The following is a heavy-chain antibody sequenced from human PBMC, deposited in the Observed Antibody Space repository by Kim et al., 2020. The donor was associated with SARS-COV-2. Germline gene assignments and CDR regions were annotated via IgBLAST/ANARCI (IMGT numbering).Heavy chain of an antibody. Sequence: GGSLRLSCAASGFTVSSNYMSWVRQAPGKGLEWVSVIFSGGGTYYADSVKGRFTISRDNSKNTLYLQMNSLRAEDTAVYYCARGPRTSQYYFDYWGQGILLTVSS. CDR1: GFTVSSNY. J-gene: IGHJ4*02. CDR2: IFSGGGT. CDR3: ARGPRTSQYYFDY. V-gene: IGHV3-53*01.